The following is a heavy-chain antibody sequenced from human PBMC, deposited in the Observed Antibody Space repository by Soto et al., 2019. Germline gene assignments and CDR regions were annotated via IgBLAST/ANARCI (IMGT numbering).Heavy chain of an antibody. D-gene: IGHD3-3*01. CDR3: ANQWGDITIFGVVTY. Sequence: TGGSLRLSCAASGFTFSSYWMSWVRKAQGKGLEWVANIKQDGSEKYYVDSVKGRFTISRDNAKNSLYLQMNSLRAEDTAVYYCANQWGDITIFGVVTYWGQGTLVTSPQ. J-gene: IGHJ4*02. CDR1: GFTFSSYW. CDR2: IKQDGSEK. V-gene: IGHV3-7*01.